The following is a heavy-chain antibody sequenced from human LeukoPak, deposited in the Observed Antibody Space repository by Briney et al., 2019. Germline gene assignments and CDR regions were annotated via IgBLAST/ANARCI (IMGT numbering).Heavy chain of an antibody. J-gene: IGHJ4*02. CDR1: GYTFTSYY. V-gene: IGHV1-46*01. Sequence: GASVKVSCKASGYTFTSYYMHWVRQAPGQGLEWMGIINPSGGSTSYAQKFQGRVTMTRDTSTSTVYMELSSLRSEDTAVYYCARDGGYTMIVVAAAAGKLDYWGQGTLVTVSS. D-gene: IGHD3-22*01. CDR3: ARDGGYTMIVVAAAAGKLDY. CDR2: INPSGGST.